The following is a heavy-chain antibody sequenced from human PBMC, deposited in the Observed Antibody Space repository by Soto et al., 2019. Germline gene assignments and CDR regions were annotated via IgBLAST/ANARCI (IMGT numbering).Heavy chain of an antibody. CDR3: ARDRIIRRRDIVVVVAATPLGY. V-gene: IGHV1-18*01. CDR2: ISAYNGNT. CDR1: GYTFTSYG. J-gene: IGHJ4*02. D-gene: IGHD2-15*01. Sequence: QVQLVQSGAEVKKPGASVKVSCKASGYTFTSYGISWVRQAPGQGLEWMGWISAYNGNTNYAQKLQGRVTMTTDTSTSTAYMELRSLRSDDTAVYYCARDRIIRRRDIVVVVAATPLGYWGQGTLVTVSS.